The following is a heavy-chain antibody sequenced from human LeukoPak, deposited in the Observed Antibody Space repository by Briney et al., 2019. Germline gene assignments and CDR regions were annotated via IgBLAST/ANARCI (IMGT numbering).Heavy chain of an antibody. CDR3: AAQWLGFDP. CDR2: ISSSSSNI. V-gene: IGHV3-48*01. Sequence: GGSLRLSCAASGFTFSSYEMNWVRQAPGKGLEWVSYISSSSSNIYYADSVKGRFTISRDNSKNTLYLQMNSLRAEDTAVYYCAAQWLGFDPWGQGTLVTVSS. J-gene: IGHJ5*02. CDR1: GFTFSSYE. D-gene: IGHD6-19*01.